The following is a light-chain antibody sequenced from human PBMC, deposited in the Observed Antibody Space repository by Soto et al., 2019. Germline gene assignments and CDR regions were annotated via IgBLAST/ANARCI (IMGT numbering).Light chain of an antibody. Sequence: PATLSVSPGERATLSCRASQSISSNLAWYQQKPGQAPRLLIYGASSRATGIPDRFSGSGSGTDFTLTISRLEPEDFAVYYCQQYGSSPPWTFGQGTRLEIK. CDR1: QSISSN. CDR3: QQYGSSPPWT. CDR2: GAS. V-gene: IGKV3-20*01. J-gene: IGKJ5*01.